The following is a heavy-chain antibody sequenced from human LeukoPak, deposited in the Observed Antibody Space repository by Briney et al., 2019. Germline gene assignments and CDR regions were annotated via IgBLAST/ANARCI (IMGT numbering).Heavy chain of an antibody. D-gene: IGHD6-19*01. J-gene: IGHJ6*03. V-gene: IGHV4-4*07. CDR3: ARDKRVAVAGTYIYYYYMDV. Sequence: SETLSLACTVSGGSISSYYWSWIRQPAGKGLEWIGRIYTSGSTNYNPSLKSRVTMSVDTSKNQFSLKLSSVTAADTAVYYCARDKRVAVAGTYIYYYYMDVWGNGTTVTISS. CDR1: GGSISSYY. CDR2: IYTSGST.